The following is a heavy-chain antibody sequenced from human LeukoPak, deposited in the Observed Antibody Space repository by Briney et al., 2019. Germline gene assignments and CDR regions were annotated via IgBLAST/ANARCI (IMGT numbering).Heavy chain of an antibody. CDR2: INPNSGGT. J-gene: IGHJ4*02. V-gene: IGHV1-2*02. Sequence: ASVKVSCKASGYTFTGYFMHWVRQAPGQGLEWMGWINPNSGGTYYAQKFQGRVTMTRDTSMSTVYMELSRLRSDDTAVYFCARPEFDYWGQGTLVTVSS. CDR1: GYTFTGYF. CDR3: ARPEFDY.